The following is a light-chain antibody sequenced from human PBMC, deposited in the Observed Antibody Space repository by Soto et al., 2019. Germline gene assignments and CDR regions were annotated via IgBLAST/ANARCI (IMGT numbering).Light chain of an antibody. Sequence: EIVMTQSPATLSVSPGEGATLSCRASQSVSSNLAWYQQKPGQAPRLLIYAASTRATGIPARFSGSGSGTDFTLTLSSLQSEDFAVYYCQQYNNWPPLTFGGGTKVQIK. V-gene: IGKV3-15*01. CDR1: QSVSSN. CDR2: AAS. J-gene: IGKJ4*01. CDR3: QQYNNWPPLT.